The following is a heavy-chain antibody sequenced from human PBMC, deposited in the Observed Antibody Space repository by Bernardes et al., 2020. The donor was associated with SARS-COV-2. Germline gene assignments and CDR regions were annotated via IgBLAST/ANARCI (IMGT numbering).Heavy chain of an antibody. Sequence: GGSLRLSCVASGLRRYWMHWVRQAPGKGLVWVLRIRPDGSRIAYSDSVRGRFTISRANAKDRLYLQRDSLTADDAAVYYCARDFGGASDYWGQGTLVTVAS. D-gene: IGHD2-21*01. V-gene: IGHV3-74*01. J-gene: IGHJ4*02. CDR3: ARDFGGASDY. CDR2: IRPDGSRI. CDR1: GLRRYW.